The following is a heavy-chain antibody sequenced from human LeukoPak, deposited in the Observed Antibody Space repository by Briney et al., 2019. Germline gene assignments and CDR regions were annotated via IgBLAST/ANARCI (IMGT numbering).Heavy chain of an antibody. CDR1: GFTFSSYA. J-gene: IGHJ1*01. D-gene: IGHD3-22*01. Sequence: GGSLRLSCAASGFTFSSYAMSWVRQAPGKGLEWVSAISGSGGSTYYADSVKGRFTISRDNSKNTLYLQMNSLRAEDTAVYYCAKDNYDSSGSLGYFQHWGQGTLVTVSS. CDR3: AKDNYDSSGSLGYFQH. V-gene: IGHV3-23*01. CDR2: ISGSGGST.